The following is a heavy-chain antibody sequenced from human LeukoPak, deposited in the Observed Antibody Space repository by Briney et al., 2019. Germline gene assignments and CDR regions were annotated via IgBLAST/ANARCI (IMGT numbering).Heavy chain of an antibody. V-gene: IGHV4-59*01. D-gene: IGHD4-17*01. CDR3: ATYGDYSDYYFDY. J-gene: IGHJ4*02. CDR1: SGSISSYY. CDR2: IYYSGST. Sequence: PSETLSLTCTVSSGSISSYYWSWIRQPPGKGLEWIGYIYYSGSTNYNPSLKSRVTISVDTSKNQFSLKLSSVTAADTAVYYCATYGDYSDYYFDYWGQGTLVTVSS.